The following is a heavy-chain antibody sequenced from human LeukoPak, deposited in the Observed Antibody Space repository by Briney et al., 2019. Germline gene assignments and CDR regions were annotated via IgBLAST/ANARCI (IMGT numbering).Heavy chain of an antibody. V-gene: IGHV3-53*01. CDR1: GFTVSSNY. CDR3: ARDQRYYYGSGPDAFDI. CDR2: IYSGGST. D-gene: IGHD3-10*01. Sequence: GGSQRLSCAASGFTVSSNYMSWVRQAPGKGLEWVSVIYSGGSTYYADSVKGRFTISRDNSKNTLYLQMNSLRAEDTAVYYCARDQRYYYGSGPDAFDIWGQGTMVTVSS. J-gene: IGHJ3*02.